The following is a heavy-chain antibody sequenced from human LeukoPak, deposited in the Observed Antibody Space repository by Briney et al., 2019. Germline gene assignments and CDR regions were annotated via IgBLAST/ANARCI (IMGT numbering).Heavy chain of an antibody. CDR1: GGAFSSYA. D-gene: IGHD2/OR15-2a*01. CDR2: IIPIFGTA. J-gene: IGHJ4*02. Sequence: SVKVSCKASGGAFSSYAISWVRQAPGQGLEWMGRIIPIFGTANYAQKFQGRVTITTDESTSTAYMELSSLRSEDTAVYYCARVRRIFSTHYFDYWGQGTLVTVSS. V-gene: IGHV1-69*05. CDR3: ARVRRIFSTHYFDY.